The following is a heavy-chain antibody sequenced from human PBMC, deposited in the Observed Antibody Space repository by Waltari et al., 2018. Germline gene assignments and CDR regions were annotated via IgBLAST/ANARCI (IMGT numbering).Heavy chain of an antibody. CDR1: GGSISSSSYY. CDR2: IYYSGST. J-gene: IGHJ4*02. V-gene: IGHV4-39*01. CDR3: ARGRSSGIDY. Sequence: QLQLPESGPGLVKPSETLSLTCTVSGGSISSSSYYWGWIRQPPGKGLEWIWSIYYSGSTDYNPSRKSRVTISVDTSKNQFSLKLSSVTAADTAVYYCARGRSSGIDYWGQGTLVTVSA. D-gene: IGHD3-22*01.